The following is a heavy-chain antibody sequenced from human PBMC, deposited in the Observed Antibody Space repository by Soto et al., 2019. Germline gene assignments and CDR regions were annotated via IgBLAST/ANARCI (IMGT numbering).Heavy chain of an antibody. D-gene: IGHD3-10*01. CDR3: AREPDYGSGSYYPKGMDV. CDR2: IYPGDSDT. CDR1: GYSFTSYW. J-gene: IGHJ6*02. V-gene: IGHV5-51*01. Sequence: PGESLKISCNGSGYSFTSYWIGWVRQMPGKGLEWMGIIYPGDSDTRYSPSFQGQVTISADKSISTAYLQWSSLKASDTAMYYCAREPDYGSGSYYPKGMDVWGQGTTVTVSS.